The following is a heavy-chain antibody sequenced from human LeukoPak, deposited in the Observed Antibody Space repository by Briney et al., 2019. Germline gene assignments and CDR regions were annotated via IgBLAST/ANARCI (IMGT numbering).Heavy chain of an antibody. CDR3: AATEGYYYLNNY. CDR2: IIPIFGTA. V-gene: IGHV1-69*05. J-gene: IGHJ4*02. CDR1: GGTFSSYA. Sequence: SVKVSCEASGGTFSSYAISWVRQAPGQGLEWMGGIIPIFGTANYAQKFQGRVTITTDESTSTAYMELSSLRSEDTAVYYCAATEGYYYLNNYWGQGTLVTVSS. D-gene: IGHD3-22*01.